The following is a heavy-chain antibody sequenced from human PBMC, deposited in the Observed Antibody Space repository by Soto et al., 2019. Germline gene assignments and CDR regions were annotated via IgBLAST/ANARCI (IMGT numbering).Heavy chain of an antibody. CDR2: IYYSGST. CDR3: ARELHYYDSSGYYYDQNWFDP. D-gene: IGHD3-22*01. J-gene: IGHJ5*02. CDR1: GGSISSYY. Sequence: PSETLSLTYTVSGGSISSYYWSWIRQPPGKGQEWIGYIYYSGSTNYNPSLKSRVTISVDTSKNQFSLKLSSVTAADTAVYYCARELHYYDSSGYYYDQNWFDPWGQGTLVTVSS. V-gene: IGHV4-59*01.